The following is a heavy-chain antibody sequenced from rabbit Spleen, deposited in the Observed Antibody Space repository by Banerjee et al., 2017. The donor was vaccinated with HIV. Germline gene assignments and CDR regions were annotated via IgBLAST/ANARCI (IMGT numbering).Heavy chain of an antibody. D-gene: IGHD1-1*01. V-gene: IGHV1S45*01. J-gene: IGHJ6*01. CDR3: ARDTSSSFSSYGMDL. CDR1: GFSFSNKAV. Sequence: QEQLVESGGGLVKPEGSLTLTCTASGFSFSNKAVMCWVRQAPGKGLEWIACINAVTGKALYASWAKGRFTFSKTSSTTVTLQMTSLTAADTATYFCARDTSSSFSSYGMDLWGPGTLVTVS. CDR2: INAVTGKA.